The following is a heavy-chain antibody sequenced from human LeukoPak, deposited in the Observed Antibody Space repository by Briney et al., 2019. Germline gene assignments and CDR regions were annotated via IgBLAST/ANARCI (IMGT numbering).Heavy chain of an antibody. CDR2: TRYDGSNK. D-gene: IGHD2-15*01. Sequence: GGSLRLSCAASGFMLSTYGMHWVRQAPGKGLEWVAFTRYDGSNKFYADSVKGRFTISRDTSKNTVYLQMNSLRPEDTALYYCARRDIVVIVSASDYWGQGTLVTVSS. CDR3: ARRDIVVIVSASDY. J-gene: IGHJ4*02. V-gene: IGHV3-30*02. CDR1: GFMLSTYG.